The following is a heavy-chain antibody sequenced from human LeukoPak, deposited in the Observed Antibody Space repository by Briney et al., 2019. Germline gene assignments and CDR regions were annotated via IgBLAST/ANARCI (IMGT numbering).Heavy chain of an antibody. J-gene: IGHJ4*02. Sequence: GESLKISCKGSGYSFTSYWIGWVRQMPGKGLEWMGIIYPGDSDTRYSPPFQGQVTISADKSISTAYLQWSSLKASDTAMYYCARRSPIYGSGSYMDYWGQGTLVTVSS. CDR2: IYPGDSDT. CDR3: ARRSPIYGSGSYMDY. V-gene: IGHV5-51*01. D-gene: IGHD3-10*01. CDR1: GYSFTSYW.